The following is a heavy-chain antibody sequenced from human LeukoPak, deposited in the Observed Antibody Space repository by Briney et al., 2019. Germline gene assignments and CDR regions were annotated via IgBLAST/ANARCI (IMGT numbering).Heavy chain of an antibody. CDR3: ARGLNCGGDCYPYWFDP. J-gene: IGHJ5*02. CDR1: GGSFSGYY. Sequence: PSETLSLTCAVYGGSFSGYYWSWIRQPPGKGLEWIGEINHSGSTNYNPSLKSRVTISVDTSKNQFSLKLSSVTAADTAVYYCARGLNCGGDCYPYWFDPWGQGTLVTVSS. V-gene: IGHV4-34*01. D-gene: IGHD2-21*02. CDR2: INHSGST.